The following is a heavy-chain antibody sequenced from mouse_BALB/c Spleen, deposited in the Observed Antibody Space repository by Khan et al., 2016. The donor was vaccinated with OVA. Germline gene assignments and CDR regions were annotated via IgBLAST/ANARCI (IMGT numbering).Heavy chain of an antibody. CDR3: ARSNYYGNGLYAMDY. J-gene: IGHJ4*01. CDR2: IGPGSGNP. CDR1: GYTFTSYW. D-gene: IGHD1-1*01. Sequence: DLVKPGASVKLSCKASGYTFTSYWINWIKQRPGQGLEWVGHIGPGSGNPYCNEIFKDKATLTVDTSSSTVYIQLSSLSSEDSAVYFCARSNYYGNGLYAMDYWGQGTSVTVSS. V-gene: IGHV1S41*01.